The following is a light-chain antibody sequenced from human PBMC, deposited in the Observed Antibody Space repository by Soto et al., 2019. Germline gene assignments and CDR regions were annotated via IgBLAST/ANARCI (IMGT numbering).Light chain of an antibody. CDR1: QNISSW. V-gene: IGKV1-5*01. CDR3: QHYKAFSPWT. CDR2: DAS. J-gene: IGKJ1*01. Sequence: DIQMTQSPSALSASVGDRVTITCRASQNISSWLAWYQQKPGKAPKSLIYDASSLESGVPSRLSGSGSGTEFTLTTSNLQPDNSATYYCQHYKAFSPWTFGQGTKVEIK.